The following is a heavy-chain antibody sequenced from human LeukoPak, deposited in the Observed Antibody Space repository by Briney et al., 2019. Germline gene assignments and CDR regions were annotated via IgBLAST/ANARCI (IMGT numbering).Heavy chain of an antibody. CDR3: AKAPVTTCSGAYCYPFDY. V-gene: IGHV3-23*01. CDR1: GFTLSSYA. CDR2: ISDSGNT. J-gene: IGHJ4*02. D-gene: IGHD2-21*01. Sequence: TAGSLRLSCAVSGFTLSSYAKSWVRQAPGPGQGLVSAISDSGNTYHADSVKGRFTISRDSSKNTLYLQMNRLRAEDAAVYYCAKAPVTTCSGAYCYPFDYWGQGTLATVSS.